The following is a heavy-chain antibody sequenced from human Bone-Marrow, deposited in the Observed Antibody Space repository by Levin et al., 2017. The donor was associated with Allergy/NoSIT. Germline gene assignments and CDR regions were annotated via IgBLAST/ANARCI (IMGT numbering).Heavy chain of an antibody. CDR2: ISGTGYTT. J-gene: IGHJ4*02. CDR3: VKDLEPYGSGRVRRGDY. CDR1: GFTFSNLP. D-gene: IGHD3-10*01. Sequence: ESLKISCAASGFTFSNLPMSWVRQAPGKGLEWVSAISGTGYTTYYADSVKGRFTISRDNSKNTLYLQMNGLRPEDTAVYYCVKDLEPYGSGRVRRGDYWGQGTLVTVSS. V-gene: IGHV3-23*01.